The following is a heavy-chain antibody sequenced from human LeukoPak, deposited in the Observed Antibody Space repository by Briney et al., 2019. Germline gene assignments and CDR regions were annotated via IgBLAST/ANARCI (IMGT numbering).Heavy chain of an antibody. V-gene: IGHV5-51*01. J-gene: IGHJ4*02. CDR3: ARHNYDSSGYYYFDY. CDR2: IYSGDSDT. D-gene: IGHD3-22*01. Sequence: GESLKISCKGSGYSFTNYWIGWVRQMPGKDLEWMGIIYSGDSDTRYSPSLQGQVTISADKSISTAYLQWSSLKASDTAMYYSARHNYDSSGYYYFDYWGQGTLVTVSS. CDR1: GYSFTNYW.